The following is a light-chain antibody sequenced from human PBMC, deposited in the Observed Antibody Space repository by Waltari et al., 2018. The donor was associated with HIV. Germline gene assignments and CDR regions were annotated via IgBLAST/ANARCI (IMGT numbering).Light chain of an antibody. V-gene: IGKV1-39*01. J-gene: IGKJ2*01. CDR2: GAS. CDR3: QQSYITPCA. CDR1: ANIATY. Sequence: DIQMTPPPSSLSASVGDIVTITYRASANIATYLNWYHHKSGAAPKLLIYGASSLQNAVPSRFSGSGFGTHFSLTITSLQADDFGTYYCQQSYITPCAFGQGTKLEV.